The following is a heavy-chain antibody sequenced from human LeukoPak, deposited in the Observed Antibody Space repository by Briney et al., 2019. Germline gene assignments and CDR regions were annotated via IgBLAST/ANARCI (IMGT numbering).Heavy chain of an antibody. CDR3: ARENYYDSSGYYGYYFDY. D-gene: IGHD3-22*01. CDR2: IKKDGSEK. CDR1: GFSFSSFW. Sequence: GGSLRLSCATSGFSFSSFWMSWVRQAPGKGLEWVANIKKDGSEKYYVDSVKGRFTISRDNAKNSLYLQMNSLRAEDTAVYYCARENYYDSSGYYGYYFDYWGQGTLVTVSS. V-gene: IGHV3-7*03. J-gene: IGHJ4*02.